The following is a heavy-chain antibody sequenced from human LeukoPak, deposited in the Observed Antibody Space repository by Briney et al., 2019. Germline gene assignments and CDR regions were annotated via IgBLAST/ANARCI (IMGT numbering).Heavy chain of an antibody. CDR3: ARTKLRRVDTAMGDDY. D-gene: IGHD5-18*01. V-gene: IGHV1-69*13. Sequence: SVKVSCKASGGTFSSYAISWVRQAPGQGLEWMGGIIPIFGTANYAQKFQGRVTITADESTSTAYMELSSLRSEDTAVYYCARTKLRRVDTAMGDDYWGQGTLVTVSS. CDR1: GGTFSSYA. CDR2: IIPIFGTA. J-gene: IGHJ4*02.